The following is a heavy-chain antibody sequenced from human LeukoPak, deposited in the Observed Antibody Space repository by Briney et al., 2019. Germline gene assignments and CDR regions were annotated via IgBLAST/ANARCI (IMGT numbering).Heavy chain of an antibody. Sequence: SGGSLRLSCAASGFTFNDYAMHWVRQPPGKGLEWVSGISWNSGSVGYADSVKGRFTISRDNAKNSLYLQMNSLRVGDTALYYCAKDANAALGSWNRFDPWGQGTLVTVSS. CDR1: GFTFNDYA. V-gene: IGHV3-9*01. D-gene: IGHD1-26*01. CDR3: AKDANAALGSWNRFDP. CDR2: ISWNSGSV. J-gene: IGHJ5*02.